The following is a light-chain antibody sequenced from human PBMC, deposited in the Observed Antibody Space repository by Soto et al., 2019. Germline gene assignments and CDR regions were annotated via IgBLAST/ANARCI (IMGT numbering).Light chain of an antibody. V-gene: IGLV2-14*01. CDR1: SSDVGGYDY. CDR2: EVS. Sequence: QSALTQPASVSGSPGQSITISCTGTSSDVGGYDYVSWYQLHPGKAPKLMVFEVSNRPSGVSYRFSGSKSGNTASLTISGLPAADEADYYFTSFTISRNTVIFGGGPQLPVL. CDR3: TSFTISRNTVI. J-gene: IGLJ7*01.